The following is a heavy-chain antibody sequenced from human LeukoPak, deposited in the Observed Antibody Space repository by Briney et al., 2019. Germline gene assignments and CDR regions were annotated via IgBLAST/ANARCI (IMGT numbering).Heavy chain of an antibody. CDR2: IYYSGST. CDR3: ARGYFDWLLLWFDY. J-gene: IGHJ4*02. Sequence: SETLSLTCTVSGGSISSNSYYWGWIRQPPGKGLEWIGSIYYSGSTYYNSSLKSRVTISVDTSKNQFSLKLNSVTAADTAVHYCARGYFDWLLLWFDYWGQGTLVTVSS. D-gene: IGHD3-9*01. CDR1: GGSISSNSYY. V-gene: IGHV4-39*01.